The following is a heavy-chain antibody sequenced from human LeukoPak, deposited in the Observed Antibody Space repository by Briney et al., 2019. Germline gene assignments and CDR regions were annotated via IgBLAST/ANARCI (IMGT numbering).Heavy chain of an antibody. J-gene: IGHJ6*03. CDR2: INSNGGST. Sequence: GGSLRLSCAASGFTFDDYGMSWVRQAPGKGLEWVSGINSNGGSTGYADSVKGRFTISRDNAKSSLYLQMNSLRAEDTALYYCARNPPDSSSSLFHYYYMDVWGKGTTVTVSS. V-gene: IGHV3-20*04. CDR1: GFTFDDYG. CDR3: ARNPPDSSSSLFHYYYMDV. D-gene: IGHD6-6*01.